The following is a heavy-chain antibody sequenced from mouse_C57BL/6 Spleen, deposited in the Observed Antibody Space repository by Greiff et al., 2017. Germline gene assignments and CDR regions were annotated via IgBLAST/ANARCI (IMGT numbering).Heavy chain of an antibody. D-gene: IGHD1-1*01. Sequence: QVQLQQSGAELVRPGASVTLSCKASGYTFTDYEMHWVKQTPVHGLEWIGAIDPETGGTAYNQKFKGKAILTADKSSSTAYMELRSLTSEDSAVYYGTRWGDYYGSSWYFDVWGTGTTVTVSS. CDR2: IDPETGGT. CDR3: TRWGDYYGSSWYFDV. V-gene: IGHV1-15*01. J-gene: IGHJ1*03. CDR1: GYTFTDYE.